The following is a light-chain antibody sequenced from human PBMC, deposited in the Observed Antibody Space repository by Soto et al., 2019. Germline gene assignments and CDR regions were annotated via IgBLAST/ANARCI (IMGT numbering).Light chain of an antibody. J-gene: IGLJ2*01. CDR3: SSYAGSNKYVV. CDR2: EVS. Sequence: QSVLTQPPSASGSPGQSVTISCTGTSSDVGGYNYVSWYQQHPGKAPKLIIYEVSRRPSGVPDRFSGSKSGNTASLTVSGLQAEDEADYYCSSYAGSNKYVVFGGGTKVTVL. CDR1: SSDVGGYNY. V-gene: IGLV2-8*01.